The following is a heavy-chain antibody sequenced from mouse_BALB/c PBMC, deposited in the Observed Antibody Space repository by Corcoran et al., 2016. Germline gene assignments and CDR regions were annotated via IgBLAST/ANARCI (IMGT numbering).Heavy chain of an antibody. J-gene: IGHJ1*01. CDR2: INPYNDGT. Sequence: EVQLQQSGPELVKPGASVKMSCKASGYTFTSYVMHWVKQKPGQGLEWIGYINPYNDGTKYNEKFKGKATLTSDKSSSTAYMELSSLTSEDSAVYYCERGGRRGYFDVWGAGTTVTVSS. CDR3: ERGGRRGYFDV. CDR1: GYTFTSYV. V-gene: IGHV1S136*01.